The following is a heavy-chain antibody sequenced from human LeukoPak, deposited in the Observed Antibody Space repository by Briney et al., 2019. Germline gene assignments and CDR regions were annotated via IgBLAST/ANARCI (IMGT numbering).Heavy chain of an antibody. V-gene: IGHV3-74*01. Sequence: GGSLRLSCAASGFTFSSYWMHWVRQAPGKGLVWVSRINSDGSSTSYADCVKGRFTISRDNAKNTLYLQMNSLRAEDTAVYYCARDGSSWSNWLDPWGQGTLVTVSS. CDR1: GFTFSSYW. CDR3: ARDGSSWSNWLDP. J-gene: IGHJ5*02. CDR2: INSDGSST. D-gene: IGHD6-13*01.